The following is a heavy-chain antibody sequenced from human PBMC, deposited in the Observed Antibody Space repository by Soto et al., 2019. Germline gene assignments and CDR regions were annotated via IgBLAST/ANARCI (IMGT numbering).Heavy chain of an antibody. CDR2: ISPSGGDT. Sequence: EVHLLESGGGLVQPGGSLRLSCAASGFTFSSFAMSWVRQAPGKGLEWISAISPSGGDTYHADSVKGRFTISRDNSKNTLYLQMNSLRDEDTAVYYCAKRDGAYDFYYYMDVWGKGTTVTVSS. J-gene: IGHJ6*03. CDR3: AKRDGAYDFYYYMDV. D-gene: IGHD2-8*01. V-gene: IGHV3-23*01. CDR1: GFTFSSFA.